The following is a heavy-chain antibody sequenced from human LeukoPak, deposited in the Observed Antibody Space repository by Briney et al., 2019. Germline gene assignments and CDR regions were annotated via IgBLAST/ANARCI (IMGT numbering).Heavy chain of an antibody. V-gene: IGHV3-74*01. Sequence: TGGSLRLSCAASGFTFNSYWMHWVRQVPGKGLVWVSRINSDGSRTSYGDSVKGRFTISRDNAKSTLYLQMNSLRADDTAVYFCARGAESGYWGQGTLVTVSS. CDR2: INSDGSRT. J-gene: IGHJ4*02. D-gene: IGHD3-3*01. CDR1: GFTFNSYW. CDR3: ARGAESGY.